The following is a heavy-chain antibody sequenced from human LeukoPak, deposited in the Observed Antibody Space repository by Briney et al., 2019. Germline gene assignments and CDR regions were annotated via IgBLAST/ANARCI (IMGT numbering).Heavy chain of an antibody. V-gene: IGHV3-7*01. CDR1: GFTSSSYW. D-gene: IGHD3-22*01. J-gene: IGHJ4*02. CDR2: IKQDGSEK. Sequence: PGGSLRLSCAASGFTSSSYWMSWVRQAPGKGLEWVANIKQDGSEKYYVDSVKGRFTISRDNAKNSLYLQMNSLRAEDTAVYYCARSPSYYYDSSGYDYWGQGTLVTVSS. CDR3: ARSPSYYYDSSGYDY.